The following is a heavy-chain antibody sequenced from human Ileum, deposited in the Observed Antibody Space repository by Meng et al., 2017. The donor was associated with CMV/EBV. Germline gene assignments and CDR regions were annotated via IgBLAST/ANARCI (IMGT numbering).Heavy chain of an antibody. V-gene: IGHV3-7*01. Sequence: SCLACGFSLRSSCVSWIRRAPGKGLAGVDNIRFDGSKTAYGGAVKGLFTISKDNAKNSLYLQMNSLRAEDTAVYYCARDPQFGALDYWGHGTLVTVSS. D-gene: IGHD3-10*01. CDR1: GFSLRSSC. CDR3: ARDPQFGALDY. J-gene: IGHJ4*01. CDR2: IRFDGSKT.